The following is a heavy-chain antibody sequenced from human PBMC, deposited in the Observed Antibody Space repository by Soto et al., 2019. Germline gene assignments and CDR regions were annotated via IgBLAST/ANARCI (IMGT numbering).Heavy chain of an antibody. Sequence: QVQLQQWGAGLLKPSETLSLTCAVYGGSFSGYYWSWIRQPPGKGLEWIGEINHSGSTNYNPSLKSRVTISVDTSKNQFSLKLSSVTAADTAVYYCAAGGYGDYVNWFDPWGQGTLVTVS. J-gene: IGHJ5*02. CDR1: GGSFSGYY. D-gene: IGHD4-17*01. V-gene: IGHV4-34*01. CDR2: INHSGST. CDR3: AAGGYGDYVNWFDP.